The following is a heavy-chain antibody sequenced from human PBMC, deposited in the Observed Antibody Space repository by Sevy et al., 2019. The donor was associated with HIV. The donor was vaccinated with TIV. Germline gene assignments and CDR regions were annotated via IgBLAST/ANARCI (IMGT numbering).Heavy chain of an antibody. CDR3: ALERLSSDVAEYFQN. D-gene: IGHD1-1*01. J-gene: IGHJ1*01. CDR2: ISYDGSNK. V-gene: IGHV3-30-3*01. Sequence: GGSLRLSCATSGFTFSSYSMHWVRQAPGKGLEWVATISYDGSNKHYEDSVKGRFTISRDNFKNSLFLKMNSLRAEDTAMYYCALERLSSDVAEYFQNWGQGTLVTVSS. CDR1: GFTFSSYS.